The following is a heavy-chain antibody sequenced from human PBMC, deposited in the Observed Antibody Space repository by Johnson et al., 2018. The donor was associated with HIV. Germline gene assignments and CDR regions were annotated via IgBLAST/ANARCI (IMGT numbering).Heavy chain of an antibody. J-gene: IGHJ3*02. CDR1: GFTFSSYA. CDR2: VNQDGSAK. V-gene: IGHV3-7*04. CDR3: AGGYGSGSGDAFDI. Sequence: VQLVESGGGLVQPGGSLRFSCAVSGFTFSSYAMSWVRQAPGKGLEYVANVNQDGSAKFYVDSVKGRFTISRDNAKNSLYLQMNSLRAEDTAVYYWAGGYGSGSGDAFDIWGQGTMVTVSS. D-gene: IGHD3-10*01.